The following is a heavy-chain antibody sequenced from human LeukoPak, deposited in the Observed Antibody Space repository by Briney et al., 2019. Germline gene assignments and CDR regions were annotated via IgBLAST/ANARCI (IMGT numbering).Heavy chain of an antibody. CDR3: ARGDDGYGPYFDY. J-gene: IGHJ4*02. CDR2: IYHSGST. D-gene: IGHD5-18*01. V-gene: IGHV4-38-2*01. CDR1: GYSISSGYY. Sequence: SETLSLTCAVSGYSISSGYYWGWIRQPPGKGLEWIGSIYHSGSTYYNPSLKSRVTISVDTSKNQFSLKLSSVTAADTAVYYCARGDDGYGPYFDYWGQGTLVTVSS.